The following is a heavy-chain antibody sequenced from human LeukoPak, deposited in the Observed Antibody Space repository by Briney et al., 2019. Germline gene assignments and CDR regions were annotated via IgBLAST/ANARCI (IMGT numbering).Heavy chain of an antibody. CDR2: INPNSGGT. J-gene: IGHJ3*02. D-gene: IGHD2-2*01. CDR1: GYTFTCYY. V-gene: IGHV1-2*02. CDR3: AILDIVVVPAVSDAFDI. Sequence: ALVKVSCKASGYTFTCYYMHWVRQAPGQGLEWMGWINPNSGGTNYAQKFQGRVTMTSDTSISTAYMELSRLRSDDTAVYYCAILDIVVVPAVSDAFDIWGQGTMVTVSS.